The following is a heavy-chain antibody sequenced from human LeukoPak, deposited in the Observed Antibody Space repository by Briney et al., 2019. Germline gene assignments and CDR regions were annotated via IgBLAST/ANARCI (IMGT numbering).Heavy chain of an antibody. CDR1: GYSISSGYY. V-gene: IGHV4-4*07. CDR2: IYTSGST. CDR3: ARGGGGTVDY. Sequence: SETLSLTCTVSGYSISSGYYWSWIRPPAGKGLEWIGRIYTSGSTNYNPSLKSRFTMSVHTSKNQFSLNLTSVTPAAPPVFYSARGGGGTVDYWGQGTLVTVSS. D-gene: IGHD3-16*01. J-gene: IGHJ4*02.